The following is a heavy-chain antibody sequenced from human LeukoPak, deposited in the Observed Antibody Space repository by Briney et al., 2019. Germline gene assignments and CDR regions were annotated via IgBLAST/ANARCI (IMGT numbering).Heavy chain of an antibody. V-gene: IGHV4-34*01. D-gene: IGHD5-18*01. Sequence: DPSETLSLTCAVYGGSFSGYYWSWIRQPPGKGLEWIGEINHSGSTNYNPSLKSRVTISVDTSKNHFSLKLSSVTAADTAVYYCARTTEGGYTYDYFYYYYMDVWGKGTTVTISS. CDR3: ARTTEGGYTYDYFYYYYMDV. CDR1: GGSFSGYY. J-gene: IGHJ6*03. CDR2: INHSGST.